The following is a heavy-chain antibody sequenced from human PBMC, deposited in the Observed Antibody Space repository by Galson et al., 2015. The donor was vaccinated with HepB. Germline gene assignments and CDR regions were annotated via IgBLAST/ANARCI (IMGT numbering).Heavy chain of an antibody. D-gene: IGHD6-19*01. CDR1: GFSFSNYG. Sequence: SLRLSCAASGFSFSNYGMHWVRQAPGKGLKGVAVISYDGSNEYYADSVRGRFTISRDNSKNTLFLQMNSLRPEDTAVYYCAKDGRYSSGWHYFDYWGQGTLVTVSS. J-gene: IGHJ4*02. CDR2: ISYDGSNE. CDR3: AKDGRYSSGWHYFDY. V-gene: IGHV3-30*18.